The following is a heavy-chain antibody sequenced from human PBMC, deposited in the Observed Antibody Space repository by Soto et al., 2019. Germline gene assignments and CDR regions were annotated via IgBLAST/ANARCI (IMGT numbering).Heavy chain of an antibody. CDR3: ARQDSNGDFDS. CDR2: IDPSDSRT. Sequence: GESLKISCEASGYMFPIYHISWVRQMPGKGLEWVGKIDPSDSRTMYRPSSRARITISVDKSINTAYLEWGRLKASDTAMYYCARQDSNGDFDSWGQGPQVTVPS. V-gene: IGHV5-10-1*01. J-gene: IGHJ4*02. CDR1: GYMFPIYH. D-gene: IGHD2-8*01.